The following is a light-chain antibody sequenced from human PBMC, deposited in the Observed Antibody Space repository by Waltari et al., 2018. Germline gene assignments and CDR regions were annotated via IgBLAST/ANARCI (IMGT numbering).Light chain of an antibody. J-gene: IGKJ3*01. CDR1: QSISTY. CDR2: AAS. V-gene: IGKV1-39*01. CDR3: QQSYTTPLT. Sequence: DIQMTQSPSSLSASVGDRVTITCRTSQSISTYLNWHQHKPGKAPKVLIYAASSLQSGVPPRFSGSGSGTDFTLTISSQQPEDFATYYCQQSYTTPLTFGPGTKVDIK.